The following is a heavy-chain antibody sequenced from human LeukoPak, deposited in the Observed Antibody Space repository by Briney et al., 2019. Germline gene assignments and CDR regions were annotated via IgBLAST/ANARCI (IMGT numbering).Heavy chain of an antibody. Sequence: SETLSLTCTVSGDSIHRSRYYWGWIRQPPGRGLEWIASIYYTGSTYYTPSLKSRGTISVDTSKNQFSLKLSSVTAADTAVYYCARHLWVHYYDSSGRVNYGMDVWGQGTTVTVSS. CDR3: ARHLWVHYYDSSGRVNYGMDV. CDR1: GDSIHRSRYY. V-gene: IGHV4-39*01. D-gene: IGHD3-22*01. J-gene: IGHJ6*02. CDR2: IYYTGST.